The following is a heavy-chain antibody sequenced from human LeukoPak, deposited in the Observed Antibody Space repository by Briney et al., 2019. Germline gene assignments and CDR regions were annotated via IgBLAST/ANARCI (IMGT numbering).Heavy chain of an antibody. D-gene: IGHD3-16*02. J-gene: IGHJ4*02. CDR2: ISSSSSYI. V-gene: IGHV3-21*01. CDR1: GFTFSSYS. CDR3: AGVQGPLYGVWGSYRNKAFDY. Sequence: GGSLRLSCAASGFTFSSYSMNWVRQAPGKGLEWVSSISSSSSYIYYADSVKGRFTISRDNAKNSLYLQMNSLRAEDTAVYYCAGVQGPLYGVWGSYRNKAFDYWGQGTLVTVSS.